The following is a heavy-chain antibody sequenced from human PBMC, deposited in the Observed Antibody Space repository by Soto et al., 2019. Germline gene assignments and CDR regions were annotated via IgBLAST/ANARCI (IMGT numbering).Heavy chain of an antibody. CDR1: GYTFTSYA. CDR2: INAGNGNT. CDR3: AREGLNNWNYDIVGWFDP. V-gene: IGHV1-3*01. D-gene: IGHD1-7*01. Sequence: ASVKVSCKASGYTFTSYAMHWVRQAPGQRLEWMGWINAGNGNTKYSQKFQGRVTITRDTSASTAYMELSSLRSEDTAVYYCAREGLNNWNYDIVGWFDPWGQGTLVTVSS. J-gene: IGHJ5*02.